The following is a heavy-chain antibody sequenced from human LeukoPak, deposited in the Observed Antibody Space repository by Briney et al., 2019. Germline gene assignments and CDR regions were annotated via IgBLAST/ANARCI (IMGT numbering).Heavy chain of an antibody. Sequence: GASVKVSCKVSGYTLTELSMHWVRQAPGKGLEWMGGFDPEDGETIYAQKFQGRVTMTEDTSTDTAYMELSSLRSEDTAVYYCATAGPLHSGSYFYDAFDIWGQGTMVTVSS. D-gene: IGHD1-26*01. CDR2: FDPEDGET. CDR1: GYTLTELS. J-gene: IGHJ3*02. CDR3: ATAGPLHSGSYFYDAFDI. V-gene: IGHV1-24*01.